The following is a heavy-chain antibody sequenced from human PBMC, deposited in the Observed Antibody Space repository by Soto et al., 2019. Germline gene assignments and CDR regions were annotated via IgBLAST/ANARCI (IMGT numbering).Heavy chain of an antibody. CDR2: ISSSSSTI. J-gene: IGHJ6*02. CDR1: GFTFGGYS. D-gene: IGHD6-6*01. Sequence: GGSLRLSYAASGFTFGGYSMNWVRQAPGKGLEWVSYISSSSSTIYYADSVKGRFTISRDNAKDSLYLQMNSLRDEDTAVYYCARPEYSSSSYGMDVWGQGTTVTVSS. V-gene: IGHV3-48*02. CDR3: ARPEYSSSSYGMDV.